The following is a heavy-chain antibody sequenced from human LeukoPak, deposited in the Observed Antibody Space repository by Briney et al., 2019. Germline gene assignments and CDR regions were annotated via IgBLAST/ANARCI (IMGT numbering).Heavy chain of an antibody. CDR3: TRAGYCTSTSCYVIDY. Sequence: WETLCLTCAVSGDSISSSNWWSWVRQPPGKGLEWIGEIYHSGSVNDNPSLTSRVTISVDKSKNQFSLKLTSVTAADTAVYYCTRAGYCTSTSCYVIDYWGQG. V-gene: IGHV4-4*02. CDR2: IYHSGSV. J-gene: IGHJ4*02. D-gene: IGHD2-2*01. CDR1: GDSISSSNW.